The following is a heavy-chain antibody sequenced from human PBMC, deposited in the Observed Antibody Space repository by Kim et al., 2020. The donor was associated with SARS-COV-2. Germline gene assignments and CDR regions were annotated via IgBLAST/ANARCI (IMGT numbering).Heavy chain of an antibody. J-gene: IGHJ4*02. Sequence: SETLSLTCTVSGDSISSGSNYWSCIRQPAGKGLEWIGRIYTSGSTNYNPSLKSRVTISVDTSKNQFSLRLTSVTAADTAVYYCARSNPIWSSFDYWGQGTLVTVSS. V-gene: IGHV4-61*02. D-gene: IGHD3-3*01. CDR1: GDSISSGSNY. CDR3: ARSNPIWSSFDY. CDR2: IYTSGST.